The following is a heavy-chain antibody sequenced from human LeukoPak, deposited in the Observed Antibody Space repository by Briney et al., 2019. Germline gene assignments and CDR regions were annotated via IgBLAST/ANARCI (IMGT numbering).Heavy chain of an antibody. D-gene: IGHD3-10*01. J-gene: IGHJ4*02. CDR2: IYHSGST. V-gene: IGHV4-30-2*01. CDR1: GGSISSVGYC. CDR3: AREGGSGSLDY. Sequence: PSQTLSLTCAVSGGSISSVGYCWGWLRQPPGKGMEWIGYIYHSGSTYYNPSLKSRVTISVDRSKNQFSLKLSSVTAADTAVYYCAREGGSGSLDYWGQGTLVTVPS.